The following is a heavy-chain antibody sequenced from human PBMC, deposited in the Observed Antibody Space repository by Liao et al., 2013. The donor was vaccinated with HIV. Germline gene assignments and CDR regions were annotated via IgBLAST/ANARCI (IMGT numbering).Heavy chain of an antibody. CDR2: INHSGST. J-gene: IGHJ5*02. Sequence: QVQLQQWGAGLLKPSETLSLTCAVYGGSFSGYYWSWIRQPPGKGLEWIGEINHSGSTNYNPSLKSRVTISVDTSKNQFSLKLSSVTAADTAVYYCARVAYDFSLDPWGQGTLVTVSS. CDR3: ARVAYDFSLDP. CDR1: GGSFSGYY. V-gene: IGHV4-34*01. D-gene: IGHD3-3*01.